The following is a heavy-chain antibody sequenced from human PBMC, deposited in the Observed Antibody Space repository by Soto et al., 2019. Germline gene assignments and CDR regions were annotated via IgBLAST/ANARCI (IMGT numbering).Heavy chain of an antibody. D-gene: IGHD4-17*01. J-gene: IGHJ4*02. Sequence: PSETLSLTYTVYGGSFSGYDWSWIRQPPGKGLEWIGEINHSGSTNYNPSLKSRVTISVDTSKNEFSLKLSSVTAADTAVYYCARDYGGNVFDYWGQGTLVTVSS. CDR3: ARDYGGNVFDY. V-gene: IGHV4-34*01. CDR1: GGSFSGYD. CDR2: INHSGST.